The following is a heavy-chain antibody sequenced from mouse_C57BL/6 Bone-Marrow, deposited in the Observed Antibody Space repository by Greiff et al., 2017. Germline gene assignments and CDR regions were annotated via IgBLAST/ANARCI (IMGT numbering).Heavy chain of an antibody. V-gene: IGHV1-69*01. Sequence: QVQLQQPGAELVMPGASVKLSCKASGYTFTSYWMHWVKPRPGQGLEWIGEIDPSDSYTNYNQKFKGKSTLTVDKSSSTAYMQLSSLTSEDSAVYYCARRGYYGVDYWGQGTTLTVSS. CDR2: IDPSDSYT. D-gene: IGHD1-1*01. CDR3: ARRGYYGVDY. J-gene: IGHJ2*01. CDR1: GYTFTSYW.